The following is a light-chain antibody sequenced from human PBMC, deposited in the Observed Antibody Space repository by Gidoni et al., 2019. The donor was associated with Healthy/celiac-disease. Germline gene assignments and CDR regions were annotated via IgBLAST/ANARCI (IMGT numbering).Light chain of an antibody. CDR1: QSVLYSSNNKNY. CDR3: QQYYSTPWT. Sequence: DIVMTQSPDSLAVSLGERATINCKSSQSVLYSSNNKNYLAWYQQKPGQPPKLLIYWASTRESGVPDRLSGSGSGTDFTPTISSLQAEDVAVYYCQQYYSTPWTFGQGTKVEIK. CDR2: WAS. J-gene: IGKJ1*01. V-gene: IGKV4-1*01.